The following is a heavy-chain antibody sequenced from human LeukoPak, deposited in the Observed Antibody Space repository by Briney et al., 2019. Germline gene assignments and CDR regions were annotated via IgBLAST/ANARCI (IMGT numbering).Heavy chain of an antibody. CDR2: IYYSGST. D-gene: IGHD6-13*01. CDR1: GGSISSSSYY. V-gene: IGHV4-39*01. CDR3: ATCIAGAGNPWFDP. J-gene: IGHJ5*02. Sequence: SETLSLTCTVYGGSISSSSYYWGWIRQPPGKGLEWIGRIYYSGSTYYNPSLESRVTISVDTSNNQFSLQLSSVSAADTDVYYCATCIAGAGNPWFDPWGQGTLVTVSS.